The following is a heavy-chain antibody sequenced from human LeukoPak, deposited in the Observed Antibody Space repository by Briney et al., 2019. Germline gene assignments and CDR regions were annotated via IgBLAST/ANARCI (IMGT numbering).Heavy chain of an antibody. CDR2: INHSGST. Sequence: SETLSLTCAVYGGSFSGYYWSWIRQPPGKGLEWIGEINHSGSTNYNPSLKSRVTISVDTSKNQFSLKLSSVTAADTAVYYCALGGCSGGSCYSDYWGQGTLVTVSS. D-gene: IGHD2-15*01. CDR3: ALGGCSGGSCYSDY. J-gene: IGHJ4*02. V-gene: IGHV4-34*01. CDR1: GGSFSGYY.